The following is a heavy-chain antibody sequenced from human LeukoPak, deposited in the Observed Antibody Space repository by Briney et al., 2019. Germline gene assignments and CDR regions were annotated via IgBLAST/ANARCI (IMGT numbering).Heavy chain of an antibody. V-gene: IGHV3-21*01. CDR2: IGSSSSYI. J-gene: IGHJ6*03. CDR3: ARDYSSGWYANMDV. CDR1: RFTFSNYS. D-gene: IGHD6-19*01. Sequence: GGSLRLSCAASRFTFSNYSMNWVRQAPGKGLEWVSSIGSSSSYIYYADSVKGRFTISRDNAKNSLYLQMNSLRAEDTAVYYCARDYSSGWYANMDVWGKGTTVTVSS.